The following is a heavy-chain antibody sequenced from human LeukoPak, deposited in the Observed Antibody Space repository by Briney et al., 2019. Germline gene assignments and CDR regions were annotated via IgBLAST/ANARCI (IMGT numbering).Heavy chain of an antibody. D-gene: IGHD1-26*01. J-gene: IGHJ4*02. V-gene: IGHV3-7*03. Sequence: GGSLRLSCAASGFYFRDHWMDWVRQAPGKGLEWVGHIKTDGSKTYYLDSLKGRISISRDNTNNALYLQMNSLRVEDTAVYYCAKDVGKWESLHFFDYWGQGTLVTVS. CDR2: IKTDGSKT. CDR3: AKDVGKWESLHFFDY. CDR1: GFYFRDHW.